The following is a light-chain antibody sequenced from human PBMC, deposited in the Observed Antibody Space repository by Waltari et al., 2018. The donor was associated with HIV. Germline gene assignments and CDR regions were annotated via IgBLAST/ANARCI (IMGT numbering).Light chain of an antibody. CDR3: QQFYNCPRT. V-gene: IGKV3-15*01. CDR2: SAS. J-gene: IGKJ1*01. Sequence: EVVMTQSPATLAMSPGARATVSCRANQSISNNLAWYQQRRGQPPRLLIYSASSRATGIPARFSGTGSGTEFTLTISSLQSEDFAVYYCQQFYNCPRTFGQGTKVEIK. CDR1: QSISNN.